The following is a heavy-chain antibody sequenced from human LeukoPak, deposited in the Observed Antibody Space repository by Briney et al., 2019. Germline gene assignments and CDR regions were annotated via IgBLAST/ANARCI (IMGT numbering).Heavy chain of an antibody. Sequence: GGSLRLSCAASGFTFSSYAIHWVRQAPGKGPERVAVISYDGSTKYYADSVKGRFTISRDNSKNTMYLQMNSLIPEDTAVFYCAKAYCTGGSCYGRYYYGMDVWGQGTTVTVSS. CDR1: GFTFSSYA. CDR2: ISYDGSTK. V-gene: IGHV3-30*18. J-gene: IGHJ6*02. D-gene: IGHD2-15*01. CDR3: AKAYCTGGSCYGRYYYGMDV.